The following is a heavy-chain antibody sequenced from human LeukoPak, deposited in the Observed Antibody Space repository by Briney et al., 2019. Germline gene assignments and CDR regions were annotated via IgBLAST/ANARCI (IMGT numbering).Heavy chain of an antibody. D-gene: IGHD1-26*01. J-gene: IGHJ6*03. Sequence: SETLSLTCTASGGSISSYYWSWIRQPPGKGLEWIGYIYYSGSTNYNPSLKSRVTISVDTSKNQFSLKLSSVTAADTAVYYCAGVHSGSYYADYYYYMDVWGKGTTVTVSS. CDR2: IYYSGST. CDR1: GGSISSYY. V-gene: IGHV4-59*01. CDR3: AGVHSGSYYADYYYYMDV.